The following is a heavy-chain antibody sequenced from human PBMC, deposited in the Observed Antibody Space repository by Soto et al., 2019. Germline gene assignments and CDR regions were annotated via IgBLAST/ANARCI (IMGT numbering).Heavy chain of an antibody. D-gene: IGHD3-10*01. CDR3: ARGLILGFGEVSRRVGYYYYMDV. V-gene: IGHV4-34*01. CDR1: GGSFSGYQ. CDR2: INDSGNI. Sequence: QVQLQQWGAGLLNPSETLSLTCAVYGGSFSGYQWSWIRQTPGKGLEWIGEINDSGNINYNPSLRSGVTMLLDTTKKQIYLKLSSVTAADSAVYYCARGLILGFGEVSRRVGYYYYMDVWGKGTTVTVSS. J-gene: IGHJ6*03.